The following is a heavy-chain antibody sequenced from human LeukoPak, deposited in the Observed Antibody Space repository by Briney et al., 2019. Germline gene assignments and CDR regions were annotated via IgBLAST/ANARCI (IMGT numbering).Heavy chain of an antibody. CDR2: ISYDGSNK. J-gene: IGHJ4*02. CDR3: ARGPYDSSVDY. Sequence: GGSLRLSCAASGFTFSSYAMHWVHQAPGKGLEWVAVISYDGSNKYYADSVKGRFTISRDNSKNTLYLQMNSLRAEDTAVYYCARGPYDSSVDYWGQGTLVTVSS. D-gene: IGHD3-22*01. V-gene: IGHV3-30-3*01. CDR1: GFTFSSYA.